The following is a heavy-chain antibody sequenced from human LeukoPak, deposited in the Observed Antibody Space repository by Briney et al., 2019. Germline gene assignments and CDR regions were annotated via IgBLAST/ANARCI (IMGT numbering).Heavy chain of an antibody. CDR3: ARVYYDFWSGYPISGFDY. V-gene: IGHV4-38-2*01. CDR2: IYHSGST. Sequence: SETLSLTCAVSGYSISSGYYWGWIRQPPGKGLEWIGSIYHSGSTNYNPSLKSRVTISVDTSKNQFSLKLSSVTAADTAVYYCARVYYDFWSGYPISGFDYWGQGTLVTVSS. D-gene: IGHD3-3*01. CDR1: GYSISSGYY. J-gene: IGHJ4*02.